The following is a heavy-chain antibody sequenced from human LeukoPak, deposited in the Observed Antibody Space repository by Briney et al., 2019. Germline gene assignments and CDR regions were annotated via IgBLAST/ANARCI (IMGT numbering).Heavy chain of an antibody. Sequence: AASVKVSCKASGYTFTGYYMHWVRQAPGQGLEWMGWINPNSGGTNYAQKFQGRVTMTRDTSISTAYMELSRLRSDDTAVYYCARDWVVPAAMAPYELLFDYWGQGTLVTVSS. V-gene: IGHV1-2*02. D-gene: IGHD2-2*01. CDR1: GYTFTGYY. J-gene: IGHJ4*02. CDR2: INPNSGGT. CDR3: ARDWVVPAAMAPYELLFDY.